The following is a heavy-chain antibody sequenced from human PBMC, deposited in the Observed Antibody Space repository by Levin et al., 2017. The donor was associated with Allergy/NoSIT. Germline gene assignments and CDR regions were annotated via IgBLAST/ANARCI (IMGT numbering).Heavy chain of an antibody. CDR1: GDSISRETYY. D-gene: IGHD3-10*01. J-gene: IGHJ5*02. CDR3: AQRESTSGDYYVFAP. V-gene: IGHV4-30-4*01. Sequence: MASETLSLTCTVAGDSISRETYYWTWIRQSPGKGLEWIGYIHYRGSTYYNPSLKSRVVMSVDTAKNQFSLKVNSVTDADTAVYYCAQRESTSGDYYVFAPWGQGIQVIVSS. CDR2: IHYRGST.